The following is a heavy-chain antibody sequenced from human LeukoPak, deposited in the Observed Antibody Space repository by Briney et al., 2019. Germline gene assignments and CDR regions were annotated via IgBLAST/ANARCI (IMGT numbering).Heavy chain of an antibody. V-gene: IGHV4-39*01. CDR2: IYSGGIT. Sequence: PSETLSLTCTVSGASISSSTYYWGWIRQPPGKGLEWIGNIYSGGITYCNPSLKSRVTTFADTSKNQVSLQLSSVTAADTAVYYCAGRPAGYWGQGTLVTVSS. CDR3: AGRPAGY. J-gene: IGHJ4*02. CDR1: GASISSSTYY.